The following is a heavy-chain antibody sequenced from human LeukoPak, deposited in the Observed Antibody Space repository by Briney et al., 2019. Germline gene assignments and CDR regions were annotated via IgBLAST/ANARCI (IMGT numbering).Heavy chain of an antibody. CDR1: GFTFSSYS. V-gene: IGHV3-21*01. D-gene: IGHD6-13*01. CDR3: ARDGIAAAAFDI. Sequence: GGSLRLSCAASGFTFSSYSMNWVRQAPGKGLEWVSSISSSSSYIYYAGSVKGRFTISRDNAKNSLYLQMNSLRAEDTAAYYCARDGIAAAAFDIWGQGTMVTVSS. J-gene: IGHJ3*02. CDR2: ISSSSSYI.